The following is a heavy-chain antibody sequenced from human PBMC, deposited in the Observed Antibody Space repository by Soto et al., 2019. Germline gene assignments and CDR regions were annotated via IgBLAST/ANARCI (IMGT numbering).Heavy chain of an antibody. J-gene: IGHJ4*02. D-gene: IGHD1-26*01. V-gene: IGHV4-39*01. CDR3: ARPHSGSYPGDY. CDR1: GGSISSSSYY. Sequence: PSETLSLTCTVSGGSISSSSYYWGWIRQPPGKGLEWIGSIYYSGSTYYNPSLKSRVTISVDTSKNQFSLKLSSVTAADTAVYYCARPHSGSYPGDYWGQGTLVTVSS. CDR2: IYYSGST.